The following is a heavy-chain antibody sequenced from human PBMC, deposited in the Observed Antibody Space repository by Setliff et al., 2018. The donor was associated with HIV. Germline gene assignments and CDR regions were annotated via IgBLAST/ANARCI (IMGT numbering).Heavy chain of an antibody. CDR2: IYSGGST. CDR3: ARGRNRNYVVYGMDV. CDR1: EVIVSNNY. J-gene: IGHJ6*02. V-gene: IGHV3-53*01. D-gene: IGHD1-7*01. Sequence: PGGSLRLSCAVSEVIVSNNYMSWVRQAPGKGLEWVSVIYSGGSTDHADSVKGRFTISRDNSKNTVYLQMDSLRAEDTAVYYCARGRNRNYVVYGMDVWGQGTTVTVSS.